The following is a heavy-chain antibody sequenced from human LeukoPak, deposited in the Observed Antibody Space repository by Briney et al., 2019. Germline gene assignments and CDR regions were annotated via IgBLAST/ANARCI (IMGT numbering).Heavy chain of an antibody. V-gene: IGHV3-23*01. Sequence: GGSLRLSCAASGFTFSSNEMSWVRQGPGKGLEWVSAISTGGGTTYADSVKGRFTISRDNSKNTLYLQMNSLRAEDTATYYCAKTIPYWYFDLWGRGTLVTVSS. J-gene: IGHJ2*01. CDR2: ISTGGGTT. CDR3: AKTIPYWYFDL. CDR1: GFTFSSNE. D-gene: IGHD5-24*01.